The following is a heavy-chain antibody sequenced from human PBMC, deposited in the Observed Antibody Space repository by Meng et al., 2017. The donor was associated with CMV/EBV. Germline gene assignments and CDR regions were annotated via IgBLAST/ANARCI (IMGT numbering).Heavy chain of an antibody. CDR1: GGSISSGGYC. CDR2: IFYSGST. D-gene: IGHD3-22*01. V-gene: IGHV4-31*02. J-gene: IGHJ5*02. CDR3: ARTLVTTAGSGWFDP. Sequence: SGGSISSGGYCWSLLRQHPGKGLEWIGYIFYSGSTYYNPSLQSRVIISVDTSKNQFSLNLSSVTAADTAVYYCARTLVTTAGSGWFDPWGQGTLVTVSS.